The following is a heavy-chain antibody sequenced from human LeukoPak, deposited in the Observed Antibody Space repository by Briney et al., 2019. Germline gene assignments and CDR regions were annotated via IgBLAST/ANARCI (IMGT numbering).Heavy chain of an antibody. D-gene: IGHD2-21*01. CDR1: GFTFSSYG. V-gene: IGHV3-33*01. CDR3: ARGDLNDLPLIDY. Sequence: GRSLRLSCAASGFTFSSYGMHWVRQAPGKGLEWVAVIWYDGSNKYYADSVKGRFTISRDNSKNTLYLQMNSLRAEDTAVYYCARGDLNDLPLIDYWGQGTLVTVSS. J-gene: IGHJ4*02. CDR2: IWYDGSNK.